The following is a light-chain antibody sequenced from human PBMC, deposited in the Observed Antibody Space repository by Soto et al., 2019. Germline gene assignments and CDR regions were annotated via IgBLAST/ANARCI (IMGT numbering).Light chain of an antibody. Sequence: DIQLTQSPSFLSASVGDRVTITCRASQGISSYLAWYQQRPGKAPKLLIYAASTLQSGVPSRFSGSGSGTEFTLTISSLQPDDFVTYYCQQHNSSPRTFGQGTKLEI. CDR2: AAS. V-gene: IGKV1-9*01. CDR3: QQHNSSPRT. CDR1: QGISSY. J-gene: IGKJ2*02.